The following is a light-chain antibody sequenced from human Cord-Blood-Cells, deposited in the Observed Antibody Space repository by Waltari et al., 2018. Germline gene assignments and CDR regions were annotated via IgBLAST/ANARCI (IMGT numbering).Light chain of an antibody. V-gene: IGKV1-12*01. CDR1: QGISSW. CDR3: QQANSFPLT. CDR2: AAS. J-gene: IGKJ4*01. Sequence: DIQMTQSPSSVSASVGDRVTITCRASQGISSWLARYQQKPGKAPKLLIYAASSLQRRVPSRFSGSGSGTDFTLTISSLQPEDFATYYCQQANSFPLTFGGGTKVDIK.